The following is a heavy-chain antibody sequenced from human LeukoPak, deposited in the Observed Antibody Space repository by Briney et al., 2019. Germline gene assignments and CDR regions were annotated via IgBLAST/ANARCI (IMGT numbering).Heavy chain of an antibody. CDR3: ARGQMWYGSGFHRGYFDY. CDR2: INHSGST. CDR1: GGSFSGYY. V-gene: IGHV4-34*01. Sequence: PSETLSLTCAVYGGSFSGYYWSWIRQPPGKGLEWIGEINHSGSTNYNPSLKSRVTISVDTSKNQFSLKLSSVTAADTAVYYCARGQMWYGSGFHRGYFDYWGQGTLVTVSS. J-gene: IGHJ4*02. D-gene: IGHD3-10*01.